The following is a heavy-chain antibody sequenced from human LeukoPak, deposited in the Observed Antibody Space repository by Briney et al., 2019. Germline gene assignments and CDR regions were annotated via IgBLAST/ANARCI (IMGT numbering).Heavy chain of an antibody. CDR1: GGFISSSSYY. J-gene: IGHJ4*02. Sequence: SETLSLTCTVSGGFISSSSYYWGWIRQPPGKGLEWIGSIYYSGSTYYNPSLKSRVTISVDTSKNQFSLKLSSVTAADTAVYYCAEIPFEGSGSGSSDYWGQGTLVTVSS. CDR2: IYYSGST. V-gene: IGHV4-39*07. CDR3: AEIPFEGSGSGSSDY. D-gene: IGHD1-26*01.